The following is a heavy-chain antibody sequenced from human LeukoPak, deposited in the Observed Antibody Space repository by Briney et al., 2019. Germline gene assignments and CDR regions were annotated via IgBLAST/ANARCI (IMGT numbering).Heavy chain of an antibody. Sequence: PSETLSLTCTVSGGSISSGSYYWSWIRQPAGKGLEWIGRIYTSGSTNYNPSLKSRVTVSVDTSKNQYSLKLSSVTAADTAVYYCARMLQGIDYWGQGTLVTVSS. CDR1: GGSISSGSYY. CDR2: IYTSGST. J-gene: IGHJ4*02. D-gene: IGHD5-24*01. CDR3: ARMLQGIDY. V-gene: IGHV4-61*02.